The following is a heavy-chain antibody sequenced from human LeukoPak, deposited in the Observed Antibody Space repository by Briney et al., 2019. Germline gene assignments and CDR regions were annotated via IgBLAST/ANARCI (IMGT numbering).Heavy chain of an antibody. D-gene: IGHD1-26*01. CDR3: ARRGATRPPYY. CDR1: GGSISSSSYY. Sequence: SSETLSLTCTVSGGSISSSSYYWGWIRQPPGKGLEWIGSIYYSGSTYYNPSLKSRVSIYVDTSKNQFSLRLNSVTATDTAVYYRARRGATRPPYYWGQGTLVTVSS. V-gene: IGHV4-39*01. J-gene: IGHJ4*02. CDR2: IYYSGST.